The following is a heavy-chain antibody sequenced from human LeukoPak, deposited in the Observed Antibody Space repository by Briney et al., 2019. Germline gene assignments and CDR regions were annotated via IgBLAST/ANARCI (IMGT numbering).Heavy chain of an antibody. V-gene: IGHV1-3*01. CDR1: GYTFTSYA. CDR3: ARGGRVYYDFWSGYHDY. CDR2: INAGNGNT. J-gene: IGHJ4*02. Sequence: GASVKVSCKASGYTFTSYAMHWVRQAPGQRLEWMGWINAGNGNTKYSQKFQGRVTITRDTSASTAYMELSSLRSEDTAVYYCARGGRVYYDFWSGYHDYWGQGTLVTVSS. D-gene: IGHD3-3*01.